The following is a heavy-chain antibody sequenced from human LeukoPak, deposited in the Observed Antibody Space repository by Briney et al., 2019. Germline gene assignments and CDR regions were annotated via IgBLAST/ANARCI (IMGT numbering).Heavy chain of an antibody. Sequence: GGSLRLSCAASGFTFSSYSMNWVRQAPGKGLEWVSSISSSSSYIYYADSVKGRFTISRDNAKNSLYLQMNSLRAEDTAVYYCAKVPYGSGSSPIDYWGQGTLVTVSS. CDR1: GFTFSSYS. CDR3: AKVPYGSGSSPIDY. CDR2: ISSSSSYI. J-gene: IGHJ4*02. V-gene: IGHV3-21*04. D-gene: IGHD3-10*01.